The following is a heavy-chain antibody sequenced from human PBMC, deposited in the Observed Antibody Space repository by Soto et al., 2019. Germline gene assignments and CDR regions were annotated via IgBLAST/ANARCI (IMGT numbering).Heavy chain of an antibody. CDR2: INAGNGNT. CDR1: GYTFTSYA. D-gene: IGHD3-10*01. V-gene: IGHV1-3*01. J-gene: IGHJ6*03. Sequence: ASVKVSCKASGYTFTSYAMHWVRQAPGQRLEWMGWINAGNGNTKYSQKFQGRVTITRDTSASTAYMELSSLRSGDTAVYYCARGSIWFGPTELYYNYMDVWGKGTTVTVSS. CDR3: ARGSIWFGPTELYYNYMDV.